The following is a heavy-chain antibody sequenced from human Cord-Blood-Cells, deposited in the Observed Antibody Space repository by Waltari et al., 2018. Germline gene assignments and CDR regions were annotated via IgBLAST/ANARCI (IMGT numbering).Heavy chain of an antibody. D-gene: IGHD3-3*01. Sequence: EVQLVESGGGLVQPGRSLRLSCAASGFTFDDYAMHWVRQAPGKGLEWVSGISWNSGSIGYADSVKGRFTISRDNAKNSLYLRMNSLRAEDTALYYCAKDDDFWSCYYDYWGQGTLVTVSS. CDR2: ISWNSGSI. CDR3: AKDDDFWSCYYDY. J-gene: IGHJ4*02. V-gene: IGHV3-9*01. CDR1: GFTFDDYA.